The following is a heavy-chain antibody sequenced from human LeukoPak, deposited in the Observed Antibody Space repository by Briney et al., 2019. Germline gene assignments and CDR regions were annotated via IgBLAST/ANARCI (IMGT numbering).Heavy chain of an antibody. D-gene: IGHD6-19*01. CDR2: IYSGGST. Sequence: GGSLRLSCAASGFTVSSNYMSWVRQAPGKGLEWVSVIYSGGSTYYADSVKGRFTISRDNSKNTLYLQMNSLRAEDTAVYYCARDSNLAVAGTSDFDYWGQGTLVTVSS. CDR3: ARDSNLAVAGTSDFDY. CDR1: GFTVSSNY. V-gene: IGHV3-66*01. J-gene: IGHJ4*02.